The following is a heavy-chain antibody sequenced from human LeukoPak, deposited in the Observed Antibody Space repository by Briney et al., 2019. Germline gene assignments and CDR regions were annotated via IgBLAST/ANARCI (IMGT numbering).Heavy chain of an antibody. CDR3: ARRGHIVVVVAATRGLDAFDI. CDR1: GYIFTSYW. D-gene: IGHD2-15*01. J-gene: IGHJ3*02. V-gene: IGHV5-51*01. CDR2: IYPGDSDT. Sequence: GASLKISCQGSGYIFTSYWIGWVRQLPGKGLEWMGIIYPGDSDTRYSPSFQGQVTISADKSISTAYLQWSSLKASDTAMYYCARRGHIVVVVAATRGLDAFDIWGQGTMVTVSS.